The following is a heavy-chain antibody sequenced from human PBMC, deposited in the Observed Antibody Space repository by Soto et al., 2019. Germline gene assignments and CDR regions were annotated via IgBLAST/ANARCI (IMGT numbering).Heavy chain of an antibody. D-gene: IGHD6-13*01. Sequence: SGPTLVNPTQTLTLTCTFSGFSLSTSGVGVGWIRQPPGKALEWLALIYWDDDKRYSPSLKTRLTITKDTSKNQVVLTLTNMDPVDTATYYCAHRLPYNGIWDTGVFVYWGQGTLVTVSS. CDR1: GFSLSTSGVG. J-gene: IGHJ4*02. V-gene: IGHV2-5*02. CDR2: IYWDDDK. CDR3: AHRLPYNGIWDTGVFVY.